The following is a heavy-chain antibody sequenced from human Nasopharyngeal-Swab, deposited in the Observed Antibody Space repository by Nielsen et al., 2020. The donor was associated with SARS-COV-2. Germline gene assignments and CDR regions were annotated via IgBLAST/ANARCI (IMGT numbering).Heavy chain of an antibody. D-gene: IGHD3-9*01. CDR2: INPSGGST. CDR3: AREGRDYDILTGYYPDFDY. Sequence: ASVKVSCKASGYTFTSYYMHWVRQAPGQGLEWMGIINPSGGSTSYAQKFQGRVTMTRDTSTSTVYMELSSLRSEDTAVYYCAREGRDYDILTGYYPDFDYWGQGTLVTVSS. J-gene: IGHJ4*02. CDR1: GYTFTSYY. V-gene: IGHV1-46*01.